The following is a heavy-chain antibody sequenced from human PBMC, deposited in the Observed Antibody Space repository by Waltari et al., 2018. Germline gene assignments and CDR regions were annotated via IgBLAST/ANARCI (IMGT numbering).Heavy chain of an antibody. V-gene: IGHV4-59*01. Sequence: QVQLQESGPGLVKPSETLSLTCTVSGGSISSYYWSWIRQPPGKGLEWIGYIYYSGSTNYNPSLKSRVTISVDTSKNQFSLKLSSVTAADTAVYYCARGRWELLGGDWFDPWGQGTLVTVSS. CDR3: ARGRWELLGGDWFDP. D-gene: IGHD1-26*01. CDR2: IYYSGST. CDR1: GGSISSYY. J-gene: IGHJ5*02.